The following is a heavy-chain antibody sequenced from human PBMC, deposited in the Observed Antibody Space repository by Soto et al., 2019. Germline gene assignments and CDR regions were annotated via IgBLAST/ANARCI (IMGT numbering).Heavy chain of an antibody. D-gene: IGHD6-6*01. CDR2: MNPNSGNT. V-gene: IGHV1-8*01. CDR1: GYTFTSYY. Sequence: GASVDVSCKSSGYTFTSYYINWVRQSTGQGLEWMGWMNPNSGNTGYAQKFQGRVTMTRNTSISTAYMELSSLRSEDTAVYYCARTRVYSSSSAPSDYWGQGTLVTVSS. J-gene: IGHJ4*02. CDR3: ARTRVYSSSSAPSDY.